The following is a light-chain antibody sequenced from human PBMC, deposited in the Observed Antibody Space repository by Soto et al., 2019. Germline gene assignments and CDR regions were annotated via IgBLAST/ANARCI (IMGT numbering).Light chain of an antibody. J-gene: IGKJ1*01. CDR1: QGISNY. CDR2: AAS. CDR3: QKYNTSPWT. Sequence: DIQMTQSPSSLSASVRDIVTITCRASQGISNYFAWYQQKRRKDPKLLIYAASTLQSGVPSRCSGSGSGTDFTLTISSLQPEDDATYYCQKYNTSPWTFGQGTKVEIK. V-gene: IGKV1-27*01.